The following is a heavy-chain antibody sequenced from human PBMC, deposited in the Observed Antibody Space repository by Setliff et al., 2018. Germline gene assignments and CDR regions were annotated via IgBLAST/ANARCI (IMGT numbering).Heavy chain of an antibody. J-gene: IGHJ3*02. CDR3: TSSTPRCRSGTCYRGDAFDI. D-gene: IGHD3-16*02. V-gene: IGHV3-11*01. CDR1: GFIFSDYY. CDR2: ISSSGNTI. Sequence: KLGGSLRLSCAVSGFIFSDYYMSWIRQAPGKGLEWVSYISSSGNTIDYADSVKGRFTISRDNAKNSLYLQMNSLRAEDTAMYYCTSSTPRCRSGTCYRGDAFDIWGQGTTVTVSS.